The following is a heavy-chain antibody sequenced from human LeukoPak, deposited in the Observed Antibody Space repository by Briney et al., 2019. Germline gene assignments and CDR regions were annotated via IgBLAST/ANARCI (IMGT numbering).Heavy chain of an antibody. Sequence: GGSLRLSCAASGFTFSDYAMSWVRQAPGKGLECVSAISGAGGSTYYADSVKGRFTISRDNSKSTLYLQMNSPRAEDTALYYCAKSGTIAARRGFDYWGQGTLVTVSS. CDR1: GFTFSDYA. CDR2: ISGAGGST. D-gene: IGHD6-6*01. CDR3: AKSGTIAARRGFDY. J-gene: IGHJ4*02. V-gene: IGHV3-23*01.